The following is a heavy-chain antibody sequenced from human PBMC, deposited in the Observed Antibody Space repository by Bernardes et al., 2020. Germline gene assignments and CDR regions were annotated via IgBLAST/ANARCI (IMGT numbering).Heavy chain of an antibody. CDR1: GFTVSSNY. D-gene: IGHD6-13*01. Sequence: GGSLRLSCAASGFTVSSNYMSWVRQAPGKGLEWVSVIYSGGSTYYADSVKGSFTISRDNSKNTLYLQMNSLRADDTAMYYCARSRRSSSYWFDPWGQGTRVTVSS. J-gene: IGHJ5*02. CDR3: ARSRRSSSYWFDP. V-gene: IGHV3-53*01. CDR2: IYSGGST.